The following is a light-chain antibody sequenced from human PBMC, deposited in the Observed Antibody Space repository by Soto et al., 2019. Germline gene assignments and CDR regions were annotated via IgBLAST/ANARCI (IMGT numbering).Light chain of an antibody. CDR3: CSYAGSYKGYV. CDR2: DVS. CDR1: SSDVGGYNY. J-gene: IGLJ1*01. Sequence: QSVLTQPRSVSGSPGQSVTISCTGTSSDVGGYNYVSWYQQQPGKAPKLMIYDVSKRPSGVPDRFSGSKSGNTASLTISGLQAEDEADYYCCSYAGSYKGYVFGTGTKLTVL. V-gene: IGLV2-11*01.